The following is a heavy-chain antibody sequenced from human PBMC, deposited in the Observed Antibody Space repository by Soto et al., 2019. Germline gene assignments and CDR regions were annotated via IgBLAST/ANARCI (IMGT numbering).Heavy chain of an antibody. J-gene: IGHJ5*02. CDR2: IWYDGSNK. CDR1: GFTLSSYG. CDR3: ARRIAAAWGNWFVP. V-gene: IGHV3-33*01. D-gene: IGHD6-13*01. Sequence: QVQLVESGGGVVQPGRSLRLSCAASGFTLSSYGMHWVRQAPGKGLEWVAVIWYDGSNKYYADSVKGRFTISRDNSKNTLYLQMNSLRAEDTAVYYCARRIAAAWGNWFVPWGQGTLVTVSS.